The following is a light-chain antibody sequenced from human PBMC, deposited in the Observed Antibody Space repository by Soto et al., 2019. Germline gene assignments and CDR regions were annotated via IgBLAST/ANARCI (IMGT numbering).Light chain of an antibody. Sequence: ELVVTQSPATLSVSPGESVTLSCSTSQDVSSKLAWYQQKAGQAPSLLIYDASTRAAGTPARFSGSGSGTEFTLAVSSLQSEDYAVYFCQQYIRWPLTFGGGTKVDIK. CDR2: DAS. CDR1: QDVSSK. V-gene: IGKV3D-15*01. CDR3: QQYIRWPLT. J-gene: IGKJ4*01.